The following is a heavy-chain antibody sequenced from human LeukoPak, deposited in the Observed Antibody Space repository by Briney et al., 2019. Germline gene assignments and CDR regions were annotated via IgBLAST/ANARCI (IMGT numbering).Heavy chain of an antibody. Sequence: SETLSLTCTVLGDPIGSHYWSGIRKPPGKGLEWIGYINYSGSTNYNPSLKSRVTISVDTSKKQFSLKLSSVTAADTAVYFCARDPLSTNDFDIWGQGTMVTVSS. CDR1: GDPIGSHY. CDR2: INYSGST. J-gene: IGHJ3*02. V-gene: IGHV4-59*11. D-gene: IGHD1-1*01. CDR3: ARDPLSTNDFDI.